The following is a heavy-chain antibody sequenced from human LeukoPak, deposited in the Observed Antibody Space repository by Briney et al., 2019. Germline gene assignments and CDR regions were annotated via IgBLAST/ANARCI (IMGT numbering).Heavy chain of an antibody. CDR2: ISWNSGSI. Sequence: HPGRSLRLSCAASGFTFDDYAMHWVRQAPGKGLEWVSGISWNSGSIGYADSVKGRFTISRDNAKNSLYLQMNSLRAEDMALYYCAKDIGYDSSGRFDYWGQGTLVTVSS. V-gene: IGHV3-9*03. D-gene: IGHD3-22*01. CDR3: AKDIGYDSSGRFDY. CDR1: GFTFDDYA. J-gene: IGHJ4*02.